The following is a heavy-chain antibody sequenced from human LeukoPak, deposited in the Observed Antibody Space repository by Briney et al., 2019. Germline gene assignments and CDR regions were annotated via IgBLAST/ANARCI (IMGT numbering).Heavy chain of an antibody. CDR1: GYTFTNYA. CDR3: ARVVKYSSGPLTDLLPYYFDY. Sequence: ASVKDSCKASGYTFTNYAMHWVRQAPGQRLEWMGWINAGNGNTKYSQEFQGRVTITRDTSASTAYMVLSSLRSEDMAVYYCARVVKYSSGPLTDLLPYYFDYWGQGTLVTVSS. V-gene: IGHV1-3*03. D-gene: IGHD6-19*01. J-gene: IGHJ4*02. CDR2: INAGNGNT.